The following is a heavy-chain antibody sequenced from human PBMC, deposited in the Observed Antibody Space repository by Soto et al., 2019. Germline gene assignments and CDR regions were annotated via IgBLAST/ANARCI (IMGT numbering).Heavy chain of an antibody. CDR3: ARDRRPSSGYYPYWFDP. D-gene: IGHD3-22*01. CDR2: IIPIFGTA. V-gene: IGHV1-69*12. CDR1: GGTFSSYA. Sequence: QVQLVQAGAEVKKPGSSVKVSCKASGGTFSSYAISWVRQAPGQGLEWMGEIIPIFGTANYAQKFQGRVTITAAESTSTAYMELSSLRSEDTAVYYFARDRRPSSGYYPYWFDPWGQGTLVTVSS. J-gene: IGHJ5*02.